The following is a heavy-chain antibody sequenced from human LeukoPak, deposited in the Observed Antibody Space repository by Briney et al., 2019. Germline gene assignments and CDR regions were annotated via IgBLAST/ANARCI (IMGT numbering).Heavy chain of an antibody. CDR2: INPNSGGT. V-gene: IGHV1-2*02. CDR3: ARDLRPAGYQLLSLFFDY. J-gene: IGHJ4*02. D-gene: IGHD2-2*01. CDR1: GYTFTGYY. Sequence: ASVKVSCKASGYTFTGYYMHWVRQAPGQGLEWMGWINPNSGGTNYAQKFQGRVTMTRDTPISTAYMELGRLRSDDTAVYYCARDLRPAGYQLLSLFFDYWGQGTLVTVSS.